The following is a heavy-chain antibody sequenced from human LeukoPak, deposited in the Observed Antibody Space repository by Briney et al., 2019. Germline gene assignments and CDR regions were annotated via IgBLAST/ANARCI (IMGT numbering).Heavy chain of an antibody. CDR1: GFTFSSYG. CDR3: ANLDLVDY. Sequence: GGSLRLSCAASGFTFSSYGMHWVRQAPGKGLEWVAVISYDGSNKYYADSVKGRFTISRDNSKDTLYLQMNSLRAEDTAVYYCANLDLVDYWGRGTLVTVSS. V-gene: IGHV3-30*18. J-gene: IGHJ4*02. CDR2: ISYDGSNK.